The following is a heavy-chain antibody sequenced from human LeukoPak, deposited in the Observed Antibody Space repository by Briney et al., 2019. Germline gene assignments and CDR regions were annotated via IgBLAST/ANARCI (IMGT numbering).Heavy chain of an antibody. CDR3: ARDAHSSGWTFFDY. Sequence: SETLSLTCSVSGGSTSSGSSYWSWIRQPAGKGLEWIGRIYSSGSTDYNPSLRSRVTISVNMSKNQFSLKLSSVTAADTAVYYCARDAHSSGWTFFDYWGQGGLVTVSS. J-gene: IGHJ4*02. V-gene: IGHV4-61*02. D-gene: IGHD6-19*01. CDR1: GGSTSSGSSY. CDR2: IYSSGST.